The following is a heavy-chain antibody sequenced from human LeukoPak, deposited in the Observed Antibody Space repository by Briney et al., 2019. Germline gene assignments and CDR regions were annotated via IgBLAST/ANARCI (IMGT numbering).Heavy chain of an antibody. J-gene: IGHJ4*02. Sequence: SGGSLRLSCAASGFTFSNYAMAWVRQAPGKGLEWVSAFSGNGGRTYSADSVQGRCTISRDNSKNTVYLQMDNLRAEDSAMYYCAKAHSISWPYAFDSWGQGTLVTVSS. CDR1: GFTFSNYA. D-gene: IGHD6-13*01. V-gene: IGHV3-23*01. CDR3: AKAHSISWPYAFDS. CDR2: FSGNGGRT.